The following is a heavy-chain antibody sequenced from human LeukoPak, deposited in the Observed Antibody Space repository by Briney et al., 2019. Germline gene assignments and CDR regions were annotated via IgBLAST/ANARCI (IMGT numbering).Heavy chain of an antibody. CDR2: ISYDGSNK. J-gene: IGHJ6*02. CDR1: GFTFSSYA. V-gene: IGHV3-30-3*01. D-gene: IGHD6-19*01. Sequence: PGGSLRLSCAASGFTFSSYAMHWVRQAPGKGLEWVAVISYDGSNKYYADSVKGRFTISRDNSKNTLYLLMNSLRAEDTAVYYCATSQWLRGYGMDVWGQGTTVTVSS. CDR3: ATSQWLRGYGMDV.